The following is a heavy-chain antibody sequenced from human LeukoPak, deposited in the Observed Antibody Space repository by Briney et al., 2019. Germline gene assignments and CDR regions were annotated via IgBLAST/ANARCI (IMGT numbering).Heavy chain of an antibody. J-gene: IGHJ4*02. D-gene: IGHD3/OR15-3a*01. CDR2: ICSSGSTI. Sequence: GGSLRLSCAASGFTFSSYAMSWIRQAPGKGLEWVSYICSSGSTIYYADSVKGRFTISRDNAKNSLYLQMNSLRAEDTAVYYCAREVWTTIDYWGQGTLVTVSS. CDR1: GFTFSSYA. V-gene: IGHV3-11*01. CDR3: AREVWTTIDY.